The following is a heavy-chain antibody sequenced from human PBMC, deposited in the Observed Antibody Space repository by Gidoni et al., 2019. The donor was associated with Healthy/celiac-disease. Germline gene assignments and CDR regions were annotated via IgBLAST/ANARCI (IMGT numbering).Heavy chain of an antibody. CDR3: AGGSGSYYYYFDY. CDR2: ISYDGSNK. J-gene: IGHJ4*02. D-gene: IGHD3-10*01. Sequence: VQLVESGGGVVQPGRSLRLSCAASGFTFSSYAMHWVRQAPGKGLEWVAVISYDGSNKYYADSVKGRFTISRDNSKNTLYLQMNSLRAEDTAVYYCAGGSGSYYYYFDYWGQGTLVTVSS. CDR1: GFTFSSYA. V-gene: IGHV3-30*04.